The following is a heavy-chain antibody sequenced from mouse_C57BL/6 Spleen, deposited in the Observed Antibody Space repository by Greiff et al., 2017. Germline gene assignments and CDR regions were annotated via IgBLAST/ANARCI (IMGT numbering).Heavy chain of an antibody. V-gene: IGHV1-80*01. Sequence: QVQLKQSGAELVKPGASVKISCKASGYAFSSYWMNWVKQRPGKGLEWIGQIYPGDGDTNYNGKFKGKATLTADKSYSSAYMQLSSLTSEDSAVYFCARSTTVVARYFDYWGQGTTLTVSS. CDR2: IYPGDGDT. D-gene: IGHD1-1*01. CDR3: ARSTTVVARYFDY. CDR1: GYAFSSYW. J-gene: IGHJ2*01.